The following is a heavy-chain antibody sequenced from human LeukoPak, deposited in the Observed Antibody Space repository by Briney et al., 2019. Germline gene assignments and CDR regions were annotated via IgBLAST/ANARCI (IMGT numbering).Heavy chain of an antibody. V-gene: IGHV6-1*01. CDR3: ARGRGSSADFDY. D-gene: IGHD6-6*01. CDR1: GDSVSSNSAT. Sequence: SQTLSLTCAISGDSVSSNSATWNWIRHSPLRGLEWLGRTYYRSQWNNDYAASVKSRIDINPETSKNQFSLQLNSVTPEDTAVYYCARGRGSSADFDYWGQGTLVTVSS. J-gene: IGHJ4*02. CDR2: TYYRSQWNN.